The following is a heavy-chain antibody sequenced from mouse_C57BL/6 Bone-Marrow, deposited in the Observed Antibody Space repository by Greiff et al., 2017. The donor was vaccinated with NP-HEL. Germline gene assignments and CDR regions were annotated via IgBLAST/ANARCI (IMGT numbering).Heavy chain of an antibody. CDR2: IDPSDSYT. V-gene: IGHV1-69*01. J-gene: IGHJ3*01. CDR1: GYTFTSYW. Sequence: QVQLQQPGAELVMPGASVKLSCKASGYTFTSYWMHWVKQRPGQGLERIGEIDPSDSYTNYNQKFKGKSTLTVDKSSSTAYMQLSSLTSEDSAVYYCACGSSSLAYWGQGTLVTVSA. CDR3: ACGSSSLAY. D-gene: IGHD1-1*01.